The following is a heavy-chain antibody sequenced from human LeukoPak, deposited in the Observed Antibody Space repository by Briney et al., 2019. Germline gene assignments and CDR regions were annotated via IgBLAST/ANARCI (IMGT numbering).Heavy chain of an antibody. CDR3: ARGRVVVPAAPSDYYYYMDV. CDR1: GYTFTSYG. D-gene: IGHD2-2*01. J-gene: IGHJ6*03. CDR2: ISAYNGNT. Sequence: GASVKVSCKTSGYTFTSYGISWVRQAPGQGLEWMGWISAYNGNTNYAQKLQGRVTMTTDTSTSTAYMELRSLRSDDTAVYYCARGRVVVPAAPSDYYYYMDVWGKGTTVTVSS. V-gene: IGHV1-18*01.